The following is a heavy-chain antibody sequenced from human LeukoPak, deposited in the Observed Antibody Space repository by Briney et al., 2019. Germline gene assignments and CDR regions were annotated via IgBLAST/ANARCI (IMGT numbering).Heavy chain of an antibody. J-gene: IGHJ3*02. CDR2: VPSRGTT. Sequence: PSQTLSLTCTVSGGSISRDVHYWSWIPHYPGKGLESIGSVPSRGTTQNHPSLKGRVTLSLDTAQKQFSLNLRSPTAADTAVYYCAREMVRDAFDIWGQGTMVTVSS. V-gene: IGHV4-31*03. CDR3: AREMVRDAFDI. CDR1: GGSISRDVHY. D-gene: IGHD2-8*01.